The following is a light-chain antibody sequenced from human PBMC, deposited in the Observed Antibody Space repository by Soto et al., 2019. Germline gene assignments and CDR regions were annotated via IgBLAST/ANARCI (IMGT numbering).Light chain of an antibody. CDR1: AFNIGNNY. CDR3: ETWDFSLNDYV. J-gene: IGLJ1*01. CDR2: DNN. Sequence: QSVLTQPPSMSAAPGQTVTISCSGSAFNIGNNYVSWYQQVPGTAPKLLIYDNNKRPSGIPDRFTGSKSVTSATLDITGLHTGDEADYYCETWDFSLNDYVFGTGTKLTVL. V-gene: IGLV1-51*01.